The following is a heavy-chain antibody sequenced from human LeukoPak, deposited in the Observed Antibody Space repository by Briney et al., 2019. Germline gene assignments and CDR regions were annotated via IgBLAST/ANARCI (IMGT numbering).Heavy chain of an antibody. Sequence: SETLSLTCTVSGYSISGAYYWGWIRQPPGKGLEWIGTIFQSVSTYYNPSLKSRVTTSVDTSKNQFSLKLSSVTAADTAVYYCARNNSNGFHFWSQGTLVTVSS. CDR3: ARNNSNGFHF. D-gene: IGHD6-19*01. J-gene: IGHJ4*02. CDR1: GYSISGAYY. CDR2: IFQSVST. V-gene: IGHV4-38-2*02.